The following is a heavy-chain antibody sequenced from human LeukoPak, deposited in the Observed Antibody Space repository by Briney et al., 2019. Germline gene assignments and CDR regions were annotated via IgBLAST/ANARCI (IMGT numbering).Heavy chain of an antibody. J-gene: IGHJ4*02. CDR1: GFTFSSYS. CDR2: ISSSSSYI. CDR3: ARGGSVVFDY. D-gene: IGHD3-10*01. V-gene: IGHV3-21*01. Sequence: GGSLGLSCAASGFTFSSYSMNWVRQAPGKGLEWVSSISSSSSYIYYADSVKGRFTISRDNAKNSLYLQMNSLRAEDTAVYYCARGGSVVFDYWGQGTLVTVSS.